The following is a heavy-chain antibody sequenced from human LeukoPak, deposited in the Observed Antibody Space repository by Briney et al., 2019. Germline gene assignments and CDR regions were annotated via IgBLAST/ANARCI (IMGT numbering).Heavy chain of an antibody. CDR3: AKDAIFGVVIMEYYFDY. CDR1: GFTFRGYG. J-gene: IGHJ4*02. Sequence: PGRSLRLSCAASGFTFRGYGMHWVRQAPGKGLEWVAFIRYDGSNKYYADSVKGRFTISRDNSKNTLYLQMNSLRAEDTAVYYCAKDAIFGVVIMEYYFDYWGQGTLVTVSS. D-gene: IGHD3-3*01. V-gene: IGHV3-30*02. CDR2: IRYDGSNK.